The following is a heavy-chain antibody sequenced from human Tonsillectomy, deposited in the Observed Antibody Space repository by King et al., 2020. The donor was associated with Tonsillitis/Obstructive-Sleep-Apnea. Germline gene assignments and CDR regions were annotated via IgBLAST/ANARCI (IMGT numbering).Heavy chain of an antibody. CDR3: AAVSGIAVAGTNYFDS. V-gene: IGHV1-18*01. D-gene: IGHD6-19*01. Sequence: VQLVESGAEVKKPGASVKVSCKASGYTFSSFGISWVRQAPGQGLEWMGWISTYNDNTNYAQKLQGRVTMTTETSTSTAYMELRSLRSDDTAVYYCAAVSGIAVAGTNYFDSWGQGTLVTVSS. CDR2: ISTYNDNT. CDR1: GYTFSSFG. J-gene: IGHJ4*02.